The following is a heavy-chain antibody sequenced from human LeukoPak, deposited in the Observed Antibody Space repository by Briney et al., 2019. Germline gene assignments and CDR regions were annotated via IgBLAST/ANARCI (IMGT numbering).Heavy chain of an antibody. CDR3: ARVRDPWFGEFPFDY. CDR2: INPNSGGT. CDR1: GYTFTGYY. Sequence: ASVKVSCKASGYTFTGYYMHWVRQAPGQGLEWMGWINPNSGGTNCAQKFQDRVTMTRDTSISTAYMELSRLRSDDTAVYYCARVRDPWFGEFPFDYWGQGTLVTVSS. D-gene: IGHD3-10*01. J-gene: IGHJ4*02. V-gene: IGHV1-2*02.